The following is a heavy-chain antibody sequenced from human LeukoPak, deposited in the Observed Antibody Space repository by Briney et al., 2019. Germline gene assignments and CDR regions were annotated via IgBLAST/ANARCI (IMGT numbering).Heavy chain of an antibody. CDR3: ARVGLVYAFDI. Sequence: ASVKVSCKASGYTFTSYDINWVRQAAGQGLGWMGWINPNSANTGYAQKFQGRVTMTRDTSTSTVYMELSSLSSEDTAMYYCARVGLVYAFDIWGHGTMVTVSS. CDR2: INPNSANT. J-gene: IGHJ3*02. V-gene: IGHV1-8*01. D-gene: IGHD3-9*01. CDR1: GYTFTSYD.